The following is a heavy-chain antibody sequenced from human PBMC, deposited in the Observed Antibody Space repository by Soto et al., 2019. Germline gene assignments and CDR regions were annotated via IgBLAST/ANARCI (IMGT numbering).Heavy chain of an antibody. CDR1: GFTFSSYS. J-gene: IGHJ5*02. D-gene: IGHD1-26*01. CDR2: ISSSSSTI. V-gene: IGHV3-48*01. Sequence: GGSLRLSCAASGFTFSSYSMNWVRQAPGKGLEWVSYISSSSSTIYYADSVKGRFTISRDNAKNSLYLQMNSLRVEDTAVYYCARDPAWGIVAPFNWFDPWGQGTLVTVSS. CDR3: ARDPAWGIVAPFNWFDP.